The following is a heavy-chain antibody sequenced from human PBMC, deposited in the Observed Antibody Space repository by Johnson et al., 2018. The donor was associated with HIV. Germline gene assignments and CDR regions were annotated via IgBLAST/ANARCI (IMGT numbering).Heavy chain of an antibody. J-gene: IGHJ3*02. Sequence: VQLVESGGGVVRPGGSLRLSCAASGFNLDDYGMNWVRQAPGKGLEWVSGISWNGGRTGYADSVKGRFTISRDNARNSLFLQMNSLRPEDTALYYCARDPFTPAGSDAFDIWGQGTMVTVSS. CDR3: ARDPFTPAGSDAFDI. CDR1: GFNLDDYG. V-gene: IGHV3-20*04. D-gene: IGHD2-15*01. CDR2: ISWNGGRT.